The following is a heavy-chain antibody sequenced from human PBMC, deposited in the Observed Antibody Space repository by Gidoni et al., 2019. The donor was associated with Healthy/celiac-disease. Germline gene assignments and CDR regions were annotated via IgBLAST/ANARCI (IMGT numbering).Heavy chain of an antibody. J-gene: IGHJ3*02. CDR1: GFTFSSYW. CDR3: ASEGRFLVYAFDI. CDR2: IKQDGSEK. Sequence: EVQLVESGGGLVQPGGSLRLSCAASGFTFSSYWMSWVRQAPGKGLEWVANIKQDGSEKYYVDSVKGRFTISRDNAKNSLYLQMNSLRAEDTAVYYCASEGRFLVYAFDIWGQGTMVTVSS. D-gene: IGHD3-3*01. V-gene: IGHV3-7*03.